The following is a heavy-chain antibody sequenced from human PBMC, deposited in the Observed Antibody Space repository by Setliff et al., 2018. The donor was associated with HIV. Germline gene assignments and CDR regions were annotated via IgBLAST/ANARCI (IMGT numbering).Heavy chain of an antibody. J-gene: IGHJ5*02. Sequence: GASVKVSCKASGYSFTSYGINWVRQAPGQGLEWMGWISPYNGNTDYAQNFQGRVTMTTDTSTSTVYMELRSLISDDTAVYYCARGVLITFGYQNWFDPWGQGTLVTVSS. CDR2: ISPYNGNT. D-gene: IGHD3-16*01. CDR3: ARGVLITFGYQNWFDP. V-gene: IGHV1-18*01. CDR1: GYSFTSYG.